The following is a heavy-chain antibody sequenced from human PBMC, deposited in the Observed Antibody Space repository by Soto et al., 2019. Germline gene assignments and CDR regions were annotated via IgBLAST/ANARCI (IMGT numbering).Heavy chain of an antibody. CDR1: GGSISSGGYF. CDR3: ARRWGDAFDF. Sequence: SETLSLTCTVSGGSISSGGYFWSWIRQPPGKGLEWIGYIYYSGSTNYNPSLKSRVTISVDTSKNQFSLKLSSVTAADTAVYYCARRWGDAFDFWGQGTMVTVS. CDR2: IYYSGST. J-gene: IGHJ3*01. D-gene: IGHD3-16*01. V-gene: IGHV4-61*08.